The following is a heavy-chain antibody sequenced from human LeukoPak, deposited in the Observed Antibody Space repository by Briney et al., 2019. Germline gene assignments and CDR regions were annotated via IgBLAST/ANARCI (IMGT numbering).Heavy chain of an antibody. J-gene: IGHJ3*02. V-gene: IGHV4-59*01. Sequence: SETLSLTCTVSGGSISSYYWSWIRQPPGKGLEWIGHIYYSGSTNYNPSLKSRVTISVDTSKNQFSLKLSSVTAADTAVYYCAREIYDSSGYYYDGLDAFDIWGQGTMVTVSS. CDR2: IYYSGST. CDR1: GGSISSYY. D-gene: IGHD3-22*01. CDR3: AREIYDSSGYYYDGLDAFDI.